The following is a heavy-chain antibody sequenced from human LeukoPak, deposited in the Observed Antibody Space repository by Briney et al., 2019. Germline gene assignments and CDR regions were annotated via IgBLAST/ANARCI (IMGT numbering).Heavy chain of an antibody. CDR1: GGSISSRRYY. V-gene: IGHV4-39*01. Sequence: PSETLSLTCTVSGGSISSRRYYWGWMRQPPGKGLEWIGRSYYSGCTYYNPSLKSGVSIFVETSKNEFSLNLSSVTAADTAVYYCASGGDYYSYGMDVWGKGTTVTVSS. D-gene: IGHD3-16*01. J-gene: IGHJ6*04. CDR3: ASGGDYYSYGMDV. CDR2: SYYSGCT.